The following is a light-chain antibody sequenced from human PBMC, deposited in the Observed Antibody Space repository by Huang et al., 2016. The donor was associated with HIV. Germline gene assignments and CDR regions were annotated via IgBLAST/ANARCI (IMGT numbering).Light chain of an antibody. Sequence: EIVLTQSPDTLSLSPGERATVSCRASQSGTRNYLAWYQQRPGQAPKLRIYGASTRATGSPDRFSGSGSGTDCTLTISRLAPEDFAVYYCQQFGSSPPYSFGQGTKLEIK. CDR3: QQFGSSPPYS. CDR1: QSGTRNY. V-gene: IGKV3-20*01. CDR2: GAS. J-gene: IGKJ2*03.